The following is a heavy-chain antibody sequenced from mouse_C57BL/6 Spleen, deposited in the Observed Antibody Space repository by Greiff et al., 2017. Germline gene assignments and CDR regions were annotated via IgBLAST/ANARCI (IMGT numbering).Heavy chain of an antibody. J-gene: IGHJ4*01. Sequence: QVQLQQSGAELVKPGASVKMSCKASGYTFTSYWITWVKQRPGQGLEWIGDIYPGSGSTNYNEKFKSKATLTVDTSSSTAYMQLSSLTSEDSAVYYCARELIDYYAMDYWGQGTSVTVSS. V-gene: IGHV1-55*01. CDR2: IYPGSGST. CDR3: ARELIDYYAMDY. D-gene: IGHD1-3*01. CDR1: GYTFTSYW.